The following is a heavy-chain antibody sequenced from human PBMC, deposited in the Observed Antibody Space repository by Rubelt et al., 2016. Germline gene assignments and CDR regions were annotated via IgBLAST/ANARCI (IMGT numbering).Heavy chain of an antibody. V-gene: IGHV4-39*07. Sequence: QLQLQESGPGLVKPSETLSLTCTVSGGSISSSSYYWGWIRQPPGKGLEWIGSIYYSGSTYYNPSLKSRVTISVDTAKNQFSLKLSSVTAADTAVYYCARYSFWSGYDYWGQGTLVTVSS. CDR1: GGSISSSSYY. J-gene: IGHJ4*02. D-gene: IGHD3-3*01. CDR3: ARYSFWSGYDY. CDR2: IYYSGST.